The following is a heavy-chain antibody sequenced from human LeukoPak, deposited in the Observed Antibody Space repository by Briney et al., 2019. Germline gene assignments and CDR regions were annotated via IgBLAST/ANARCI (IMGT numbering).Heavy chain of an antibody. CDR1: GFTFSNAW. Sequence: GGSLRLSCAASGFTFSNAWMSWVRQAPGKGLEWVGRIKRKTDGGTTDYAAPGRGRFTIARDHSKHTLYLQMNSLKPEDTAVYYCTTDFGYFDWLSLSYWGQGTLVTVSS. CDR2: IKRKTDGGTT. CDR3: TTDFGYFDWLSLSY. D-gene: IGHD3-9*01. J-gene: IGHJ4*02. V-gene: IGHV3-15*01.